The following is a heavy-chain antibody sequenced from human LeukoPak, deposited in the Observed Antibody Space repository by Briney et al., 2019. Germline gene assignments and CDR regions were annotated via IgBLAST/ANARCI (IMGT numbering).Heavy chain of an antibody. CDR2: IYYSGTT. J-gene: IGHJ5*02. CDR1: GGSIISSSYN. Sequence: SETLSLTCTVSGGSIISSSYNWGWIRQPPGKGLEWIGTIYYSGTTYYNPSLQSRVTISIDTSKNEFSLKVNSVTAADTAVYYCARLPTGFPNWFDPWGQGTRVAVSS. CDR3: ARLPTGFPNWFDP. D-gene: IGHD2-8*02. V-gene: IGHV4-39*01.